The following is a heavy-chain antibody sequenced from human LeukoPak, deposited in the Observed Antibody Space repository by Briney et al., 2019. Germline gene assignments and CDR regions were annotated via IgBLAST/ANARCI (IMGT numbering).Heavy chain of an antibody. CDR1: GVTFSSYS. J-gene: IGHJ4*02. V-gene: IGHV3-48*04. CDR3: ARESRQWLVLGGVDY. Sequence: GGSLRLSCAASGVTFSSYSMNWVRQAPGEGLEWVSYISSSSSTIYYADSVKDRLTISRDNAKNSLYLQMNSLRAEDTAVYYCARESRQWLVLGGVDYWGQGTLVTVSS. D-gene: IGHD6-19*01. CDR2: ISSSSSTI.